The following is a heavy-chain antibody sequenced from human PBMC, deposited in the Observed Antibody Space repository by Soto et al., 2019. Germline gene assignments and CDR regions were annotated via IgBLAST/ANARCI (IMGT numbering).Heavy chain of an antibody. CDR1: GYTFTGYH. D-gene: IGHD1-1*01. CDR3: ATAGNWNGLT. J-gene: IGHJ4*02. V-gene: IGHV1-2*02. CDR2: INPNSGNT. Sequence: QVQLVQSGAEVKKPGASVKVSCKASGYTFTGYHMHWVRQAPGQGLEWMGCINPNSGNTNYAQTFQGTVTMTRDTSISTAYMEMSRLKSDDTAVYYCATAGNWNGLTWGQGTLVSVSS.